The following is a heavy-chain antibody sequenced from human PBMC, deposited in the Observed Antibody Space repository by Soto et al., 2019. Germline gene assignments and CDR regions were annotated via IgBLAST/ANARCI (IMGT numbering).Heavy chain of an antibody. CDR2: IYPADSHV. V-gene: IGHV5-51*01. J-gene: IGHJ5*02. D-gene: IGHD2-15*01. Sequence: PGESLKISCKGSGYSFPDYWIAWVRQMPGKGLEWMGIIYPADSHVRYSPSFQGQVTISADKSINTAYLQWTSLRASDTAMYYCAREYCNGGTCYSPWGQGTLVTSPQ. CDR1: GYSFPDYW. CDR3: AREYCNGGTCYSP.